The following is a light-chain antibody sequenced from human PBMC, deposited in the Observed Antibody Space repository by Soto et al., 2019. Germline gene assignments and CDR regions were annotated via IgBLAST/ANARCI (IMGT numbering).Light chain of an antibody. CDR1: SSSIGAGYE. Sequence: QSVLTQPPSVSGAPGQRVTISCSGTSSSIGAGYEVHWYHQLPGTAPKLVVSGNGNRPSGVPDRLSSSKSGSSASLAITVIQAEDEGHYYCQSYDKRLTAYVFGTGTKVTVL. CDR2: GNG. J-gene: IGLJ1*01. CDR3: QSYDKRLTAYV. V-gene: IGLV1-40*01.